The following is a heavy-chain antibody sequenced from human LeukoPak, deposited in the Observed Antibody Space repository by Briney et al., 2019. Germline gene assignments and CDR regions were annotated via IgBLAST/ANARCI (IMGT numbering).Heavy chain of an antibody. Sequence: SETLSLTCAIYSESFSGYFWSWIRQPPGKGLEWIGEINYSGSTNYYPSLKSRVTISVDTSKNQFSLKLSSVTAADTAVYYCARYSSSWYQIDYWGQGTLVTVSS. V-gene: IGHV4-34*01. CDR2: INYSGST. D-gene: IGHD6-13*01. CDR3: ARYSSSWYQIDY. CDR1: SESFSGYF. J-gene: IGHJ4*02.